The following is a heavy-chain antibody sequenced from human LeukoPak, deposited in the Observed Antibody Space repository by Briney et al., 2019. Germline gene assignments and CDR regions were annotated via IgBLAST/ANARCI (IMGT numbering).Heavy chain of an antibody. Sequence: GGSLRLSCAASGFTFSSYGMHWVRQAPGKGLEWVAVIWYDGSNKYYADSVKGRFTISRDNSKNTLYLQMNSLRAEDTAVYYCARQFSYDSSGYALDYWGQGTLVTVSS. CDR3: ARQFSYDSSGYALDY. CDR1: GFTFSSYG. V-gene: IGHV3-33*01. D-gene: IGHD3-22*01. CDR2: IWYDGSNK. J-gene: IGHJ4*02.